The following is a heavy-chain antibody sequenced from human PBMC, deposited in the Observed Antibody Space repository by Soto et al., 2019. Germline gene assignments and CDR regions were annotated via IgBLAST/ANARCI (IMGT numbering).Heavy chain of an antibody. CDR3: VKANDQQLVEGGPFDM. D-gene: IGHD6-13*01. CDR1: GFTFDDFA. V-gene: IGHV3-9*01. Sequence: EAQLVESGGGLVQPGRSLRLSCAASGFTFDDFAMHWVRQAPGRGPEWVSGINWSGGSSGYSDSVKGRFTISRDNAKNSLYLEMNSLRVEDTALFYCVKANDQQLVEGGPFDMWGQGTMVTVSS. J-gene: IGHJ3*02. CDR2: INWSGGSS.